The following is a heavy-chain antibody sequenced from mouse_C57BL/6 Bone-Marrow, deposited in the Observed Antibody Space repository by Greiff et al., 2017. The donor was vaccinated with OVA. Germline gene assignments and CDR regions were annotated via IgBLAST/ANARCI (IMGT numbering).Heavy chain of an antibody. V-gene: IGHV1-15*01. Sequence: VQLQQSGAELVRPGASVTLSCKASGYTFTDYEMHWVKQTPVHGLEWIGAIDPETGGTAYNQKFKGKAILTADKSSSTAYMELRSLTSEDSAVYYCTRAPLYNGSSPFDYWGQGTTLTVSS. CDR3: TRAPLYNGSSPFDY. J-gene: IGHJ2*01. CDR2: IDPETGGT. CDR1: GYTFTDYE. D-gene: IGHD1-1*01.